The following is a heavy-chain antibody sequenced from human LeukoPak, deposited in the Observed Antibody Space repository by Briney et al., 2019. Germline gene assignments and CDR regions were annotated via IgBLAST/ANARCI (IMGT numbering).Heavy chain of an antibody. J-gene: IGHJ4*02. CDR2: INHRGNT. Sequence: SETLSLTCTVSGGSISSSSYYWGWIRQPPGKGLEWIGEINHRGNTNYNPSLKSRVTISLGTSNNQFSLNLRSVTAADTAVYYCARGTSRYSSPLHYWGQGTRVTVSS. D-gene: IGHD5-18*01. V-gene: IGHV4-39*07. CDR1: GGSISSSSYY. CDR3: ARGTSRYSSPLHY.